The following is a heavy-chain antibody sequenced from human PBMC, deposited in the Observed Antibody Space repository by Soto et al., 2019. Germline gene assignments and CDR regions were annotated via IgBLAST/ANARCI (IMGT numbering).Heavy chain of an antibody. CDR2: ISWNSGSI. CDR3: AIFYYDSSGYSSPYYYGMDV. J-gene: IGHJ6*02. D-gene: IGHD3-22*01. V-gene: IGHV3-9*01. CDR1: GFPFNQYA. Sequence: GGSLRLSCAASGFPFNQYAMHWVRQAPGKGLEWVSGISWNSGSIGYADSVKGRFTISRDNAKNSLYLQMNSLRAEDTALYYCAIFYYDSSGYSSPYYYGMDVWGQGTTVTGSS.